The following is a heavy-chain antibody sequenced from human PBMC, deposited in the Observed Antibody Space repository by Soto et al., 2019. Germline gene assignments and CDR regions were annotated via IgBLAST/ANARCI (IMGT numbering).Heavy chain of an antibody. D-gene: IGHD6-13*01. CDR3: ARVPAAAANYYYYYYMDV. J-gene: IGHJ6*03. CDR1: SGSISSSNW. Sequence: PSETLSLTCAVSSGSISSSNWWSWVRQPPGKGLEWIGEIHHSGSTNYNPSLKSRVTISVDKSKNQFSLKLSSVTAADTAVYYCARVPAAAANYYYYYYMDVWGKGTTVTVSS. V-gene: IGHV4-4*02. CDR2: IHHSGST.